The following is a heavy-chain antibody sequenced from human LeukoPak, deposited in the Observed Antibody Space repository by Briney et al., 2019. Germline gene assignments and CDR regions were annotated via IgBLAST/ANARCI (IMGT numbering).Heavy chain of an antibody. J-gene: IGHJ4*02. CDR1: GFALSGYW. D-gene: IGHD3-22*01. CDR2: ISYDGSNK. V-gene: IGHV3-30*19. Sequence: PGGSLRLSRVGSGFALSGYWMTWVRQAPGKGLEWVAVISYDGSNKYYADSVKGRFTISRDNSKNTLYLQMNSLRAEDTAVYYCARALNVYDSSSYPDYWGQGTLVTVSS. CDR3: ARALNVYDSSSYPDY.